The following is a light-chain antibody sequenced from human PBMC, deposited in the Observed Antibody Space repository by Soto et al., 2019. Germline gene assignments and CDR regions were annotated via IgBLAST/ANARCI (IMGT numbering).Light chain of an antibody. CDR1: ISDVADDKY. CDR3: SAYTTSSTLYV. CDR2: DVS. J-gene: IGLJ1*01. V-gene: IGLV2-14*03. Sequence: QSALTQPASVSGSPGQSITISCTGTISDVADDKYVSWYQQHPGTALKLIIYDVSNRPSGVSNRFSGSKSGSTASLTISGLQAEDEADYYCSAYTTSSTLYVFGTGTKLTVL.